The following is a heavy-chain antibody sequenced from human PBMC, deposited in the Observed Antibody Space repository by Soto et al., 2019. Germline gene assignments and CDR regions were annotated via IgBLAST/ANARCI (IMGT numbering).Heavy chain of an antibody. J-gene: IGHJ4*01. D-gene: IGHD3-10*01. CDR1: GFVFRVYW. CDR3: ARSRRQWFGGTLSYYFDF. V-gene: IGHV3-7*01. CDR2: IKEDGSEA. Sequence: EVQLVESGGGLVQPGGSLRLSCAASGFVFRVYWMSWVRQALGKGLEWVANIKEDGSEANYVDSVKGRFAVSRDKDTNSLYLQLNSLTPEDTAVYYCARSRRQWFGGTLSYYFDFWGHGTLVTVSS.